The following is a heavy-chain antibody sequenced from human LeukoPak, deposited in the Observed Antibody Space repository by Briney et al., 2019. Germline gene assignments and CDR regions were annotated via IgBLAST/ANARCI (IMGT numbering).Heavy chain of an antibody. V-gene: IGHV3-66*01. Sequence: GGSLRLSCAASGFTVSSNYMSWVRQAPGKGLEWVSVIYSGGSTHYADSVKGRFTISKDNSRNTLYLQMNNLRAEDTAVYYCARDRSSGSPYDALDIWGQGTMVTVSS. D-gene: IGHD1-26*01. CDR2: IYSGGST. CDR1: GFTVSSNY. CDR3: ARDRSSGSPYDALDI. J-gene: IGHJ3*02.